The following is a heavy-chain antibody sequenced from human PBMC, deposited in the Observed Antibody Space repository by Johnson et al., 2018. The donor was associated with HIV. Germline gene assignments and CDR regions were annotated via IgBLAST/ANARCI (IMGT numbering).Heavy chain of an antibody. CDR3: ARGMARIAFDI. CDR1: GFTFSSYA. D-gene: IGHD5-24*01. J-gene: IGHJ3*02. Sequence: QVQLVESGGGVVQPGRSLRLSCAASGFTFSSYAMHWVRQAPGKGLEWVSVIYSGGSTYYADSVKGRFTISRDNSKKTLYLEIKSLRTEDTAVYYCARGMARIAFDIWGQGTMVTVSS. V-gene: IGHV3-NL1*01. CDR2: IYSGGST.